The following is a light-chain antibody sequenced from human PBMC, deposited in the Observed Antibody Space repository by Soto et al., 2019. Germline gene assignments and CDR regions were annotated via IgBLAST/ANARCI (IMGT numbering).Light chain of an antibody. Sequence: QSVLTQPPSASGTPGQRVTISCSGSSSNLGSNYVYWYQQFPGTAPKLLIYRNNQRPSGVPDRFSGSKSGISASLAISGLRSEDEADYYCAAWDDSLSAYVVFGGGTKLTVL. CDR2: RNN. J-gene: IGLJ2*01. CDR1: SSNLGSNY. V-gene: IGLV1-47*01. CDR3: AAWDDSLSAYVV.